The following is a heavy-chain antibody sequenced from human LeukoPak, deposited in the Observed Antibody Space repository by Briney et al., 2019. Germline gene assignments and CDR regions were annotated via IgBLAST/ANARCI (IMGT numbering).Heavy chain of an antibody. CDR1: LGSISSSEFY. CDR3: ARAARFSILVDDSGDF. D-gene: IGHD2/OR15-2a*01. CDR2: MFYNGAT. V-gene: IGHV4-39*07. Sequence: SETLSLTCTVSLGSISSSEFYWGWIRQSPGKGLEWIGTMFYNGATKTNPSLSSRVTMSIDTSKNQLSMKLRSVTAADTAVYYCARAARFSILVDDSGDFWGQGTLVIVSS. J-gene: IGHJ4*02.